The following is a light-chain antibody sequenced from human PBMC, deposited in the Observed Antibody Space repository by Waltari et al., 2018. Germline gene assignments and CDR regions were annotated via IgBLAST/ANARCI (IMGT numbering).Light chain of an antibody. Sequence: QSALTQPASVSGSPGQSITISCAGTSSDVGNYNVVSWYQQHPGKVPKLIIYEVTQRPSGVSDRFSGSKSGNTASLTISGLQPEDESNYYCCSYAGGGTPRLLFGGGTEVTVL. CDR2: EVT. CDR3: CSYAGGGTPRLL. V-gene: IGLV2-23*02. J-gene: IGLJ2*01. CDR1: SSDVGNYNV.